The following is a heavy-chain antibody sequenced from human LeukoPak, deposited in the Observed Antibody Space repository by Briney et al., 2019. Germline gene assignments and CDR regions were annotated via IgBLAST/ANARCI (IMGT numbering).Heavy chain of an antibody. CDR1: GFTFSSYA. V-gene: IGHV3-30*14. Sequence: GGSLRLSCAASGFTFSSYAMHWVRQAPGKGLEWVAVISYDGSNKYYADSVKGRFTISRDNSKNTLYLQMNSLRAEDTAVYYCARVGDILTGYPYFDYWGQGTLVTVTS. CDR3: ARVGDILTGYPYFDY. CDR2: ISYDGSNK. D-gene: IGHD3-9*01. J-gene: IGHJ4*02.